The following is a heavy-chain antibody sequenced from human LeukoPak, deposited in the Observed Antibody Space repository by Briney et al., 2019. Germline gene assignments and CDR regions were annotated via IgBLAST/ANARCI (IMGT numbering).Heavy chain of an antibody. J-gene: IGHJ4*02. Sequence: ASVKVSCKASGYTFTSYGISWVRQAPGQGLEWMGWISAYNGNTNYAQKLQGRVTMTTDTSTSTAYMELRSLGSDDTAVYYWARVIAAAGWYDYWGQGTLVTVSS. CDR1: GYTFTSYG. CDR3: ARVIAAAGWYDY. CDR2: ISAYNGNT. V-gene: IGHV1-18*01. D-gene: IGHD6-13*01.